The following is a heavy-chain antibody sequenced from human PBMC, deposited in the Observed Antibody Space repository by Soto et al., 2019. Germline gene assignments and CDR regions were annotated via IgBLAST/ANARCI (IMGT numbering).Heavy chain of an antibody. CDR3: ARYNYYGSGTNWFDP. CDR2: IHYSGST. CDR1: GGSISSGDYY. D-gene: IGHD3-10*01. Sequence: SETLSLTCTVSGGSISSGDYYWSWIRQPPGKGLEWIGYIHYSGSTYYNPSLKSRLTISVDTSKNQFSLKLSSVTAADTAVYYCARYNYYGSGTNWFDPWGQGTRVT. J-gene: IGHJ5*02. V-gene: IGHV4-30-4*01.